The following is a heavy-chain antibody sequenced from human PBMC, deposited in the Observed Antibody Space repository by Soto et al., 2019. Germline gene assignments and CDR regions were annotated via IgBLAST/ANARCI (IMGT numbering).Heavy chain of an antibody. Sequence: ASVKVSCKASGYTFTSYGISWVRQAPGQGLEWMGWISAYNGNTNYAQTLQGRFTMTTDTSTSTAYMERRSLRSDDTAVYYCARHPYCIGGSCYSDFDYWGQGTLVTVSS. D-gene: IGHD2-15*01. CDR3: ARHPYCIGGSCYSDFDY. J-gene: IGHJ4*02. CDR2: ISAYNGNT. CDR1: GYTFTSYG. V-gene: IGHV1-18*01.